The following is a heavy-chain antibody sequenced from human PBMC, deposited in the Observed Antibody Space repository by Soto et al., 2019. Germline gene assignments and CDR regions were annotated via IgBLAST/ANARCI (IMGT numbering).Heavy chain of an antibody. V-gene: IGHV3-23*01. CDR2: INVDDSA. J-gene: IGHJ4*02. CDR1: GFTFSAYA. CDR3: AKNYYFDH. Sequence: EVQLLESGGGLVQPGGSLRLSCAASGFTFSAYAMSWVRQAPGMGLEWVSSINVDDSAYYADSAKGRFTISRDNSKSTVFLELSSLRVEDTATFYCAKNYYFDHWGQGTQVTVSS.